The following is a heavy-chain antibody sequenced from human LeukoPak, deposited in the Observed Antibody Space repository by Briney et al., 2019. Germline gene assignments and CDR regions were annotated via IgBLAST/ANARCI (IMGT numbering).Heavy chain of an antibody. J-gene: IGHJ4*02. CDR2: ISYDGSNK. CDR1: GFTFSSYA. CDR3: GEIQTGNKFDY. V-gene: IGHV3-30-3*01. D-gene: IGHD1-1*01. Sequence: GGSLRLSCAASGFTFSSYAMHWVRQAPGKGLEWVAVISYDGSNKYYADSVKGRFTISRDNSKNTLYLQMNSLGAEDTAVYYCGEIQTGNKFDYWGQGTLVTVSP.